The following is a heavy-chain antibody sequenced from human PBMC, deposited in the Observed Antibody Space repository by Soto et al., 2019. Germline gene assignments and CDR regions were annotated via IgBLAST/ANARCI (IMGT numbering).Heavy chain of an antibody. Sequence: QVQLQESGPGLVKPSETLSLTCTVSGGSISSYYWSWIRQPPGKGLEWIGYIYYSGSTNYNPSLKSRVTLSVDTSKSQFSLKLSSVTAADTAVYYCARSWCGGDCYAFDYWGQGTLVTVSS. D-gene: IGHD2-21*02. V-gene: IGHV4-59*01. CDR1: GGSISSYY. J-gene: IGHJ4*02. CDR3: ARSWCGGDCYAFDY. CDR2: IYYSGST.